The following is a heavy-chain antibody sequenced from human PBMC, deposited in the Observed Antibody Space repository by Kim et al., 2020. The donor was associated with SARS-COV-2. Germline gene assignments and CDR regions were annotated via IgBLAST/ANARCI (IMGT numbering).Heavy chain of an antibody. V-gene: IGHV5-51*01. CDR2: IYPGDSDT. CDR3: ARLLSVGALSRFSSILGMDV. Sequence: GESLKISCKGSGYSFTSYWIGWVRQMPGKGLEWMGIIYPGDSDTRYSPSFQGQVTISADKSISTAYLQWSSLKASDTAMYYCARLLSVGALSRFSSILGMDVWGQGTTVTVSS. CDR1: GYSFTSYW. D-gene: IGHD2-15*01. J-gene: IGHJ6*02.